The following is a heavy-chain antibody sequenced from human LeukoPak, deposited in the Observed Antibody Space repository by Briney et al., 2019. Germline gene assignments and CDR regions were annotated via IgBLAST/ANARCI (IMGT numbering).Heavy chain of an antibody. J-gene: IGHJ3*02. D-gene: IGHD3-22*01. CDR2: INPNSGGT. V-gene: IGHV1-2*02. CDR3: ARRGTYDSSGYSPSHDAFDI. Sequence: GASVKVSCKASGYTSTGYYMHWVRQAPGQGLEWMGWINPNSGGTNYAQKFQGRVTMTRDTSISTAYMELSRLRSDDTAVYYCARRGTYDSSGYSPSHDAFDIWGQGTMVTVSS. CDR1: GYTSTGYY.